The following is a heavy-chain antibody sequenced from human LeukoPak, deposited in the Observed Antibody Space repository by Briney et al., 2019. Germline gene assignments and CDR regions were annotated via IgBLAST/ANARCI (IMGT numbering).Heavy chain of an antibody. CDR3: ARVKRKYQVLKPLHETPSHDFDY. CDR1: GGSISSSSYY. CDR2: IYYSGST. J-gene: IGHJ4*02. V-gene: IGHV4-39*07. D-gene: IGHD2-2*01. Sequence: SETLSLTCTVSGGSISSSSYYWGWIRQPPGKGLEWIGSIYYSGSTYYNPSLKSRVTISVDSSKNQFSLKLSSVTAADTAMYYCARVKRKYQVLKPLHETPSHDFDYWGQGTLVTVSS.